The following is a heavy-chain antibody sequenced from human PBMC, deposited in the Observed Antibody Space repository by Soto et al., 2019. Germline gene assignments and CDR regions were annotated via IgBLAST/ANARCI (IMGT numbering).Heavy chain of an antibody. CDR2: IYYSGST. J-gene: IGHJ4*02. CDR3: ARHEAGGEARNYFFAY. CDR1: GGSISSRSYY. Sequence: QLQLQESGPGLVKPSETLSLTCTVSGGSISSRSYYWGWIRQPPGKGLEWIGTIYYSGSTYYNPSLKSRVTISVDTSKNQFSLKLSSVTAADTAVYYCARHEAGGEARNYFFAYWGQGTLVTVSS. D-gene: IGHD3-10*01. V-gene: IGHV4-39*01.